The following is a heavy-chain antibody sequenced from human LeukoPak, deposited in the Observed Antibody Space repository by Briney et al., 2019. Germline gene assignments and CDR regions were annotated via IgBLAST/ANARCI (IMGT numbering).Heavy chain of an antibody. J-gene: IGHJ6*03. CDR3: ASFYCSGGSCYQYYYYYYMDV. D-gene: IGHD2-15*01. Sequence: PSQTLSLTCTVSGGSISSGSYYWSWIRQPAGKGLEWIGRIYTSGSTKYNPSLRSRVTISVDTSKSQFSLKLSSVTAADTAVYYCASFYCSGGSCYQYYYYYYMDVWGKGTTVTISS. CDR1: GGSISSGSYY. CDR2: IYTSGST. V-gene: IGHV4-61*02.